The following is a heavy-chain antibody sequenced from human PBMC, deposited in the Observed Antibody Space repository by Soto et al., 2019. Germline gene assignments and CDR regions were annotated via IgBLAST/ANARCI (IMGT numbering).Heavy chain of an antibody. Sequence: SLTCAVSGGSISSSNWWSWVRQPPGKGLEWIGEIYHSGSTNYNPSLKSRVTISVDKSKNQFSLKLSSVTAADTAVYYCARDRSGIAAAGFDPWGQGTLVTVSS. CDR2: IYHSGST. J-gene: IGHJ5*02. V-gene: IGHV4-4*02. CDR3: ARDRSGIAAAGFDP. CDR1: GGSISSSNW. D-gene: IGHD6-13*01.